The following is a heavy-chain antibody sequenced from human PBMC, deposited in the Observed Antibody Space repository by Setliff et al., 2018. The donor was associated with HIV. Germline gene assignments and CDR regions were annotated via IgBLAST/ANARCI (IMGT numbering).Heavy chain of an antibody. V-gene: IGHV1-69*13. CDR1: GGAFSSYA. Sequence: SVKVSCKAPGGAFSSYAFSWVRQAPGQGLEWMGGIIPVFRRGDNAQRFQGRVTITADESTTTVYMELSRLRSEDTAVYYCVRGPSYYYDSSGYYYSKFRYWGQGTLVTVSA. CDR2: IIPVFRRG. CDR3: VRGPSYYYDSSGYYYSKFRY. D-gene: IGHD3-22*01. J-gene: IGHJ4*02.